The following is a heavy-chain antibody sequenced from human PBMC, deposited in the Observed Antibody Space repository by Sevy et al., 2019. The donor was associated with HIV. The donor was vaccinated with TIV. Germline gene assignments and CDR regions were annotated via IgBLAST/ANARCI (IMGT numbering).Heavy chain of an antibody. CDR2: IYYSGST. D-gene: IGHD3-10*01. CDR3: ARMGRPITMVQGGVDY. Sequence: SETLSLTCTVSGGSISSSSYYWGWIRQPPGKGLEWIGSIYYSGSTYYNPSLKSRVTISVDTSKNQFSLKLSSVTAADTAVYYCARMGRPITMVQGGVDYWGQGTLVTVST. J-gene: IGHJ4*02. V-gene: IGHV4-39*01. CDR1: GGSISSSSYY.